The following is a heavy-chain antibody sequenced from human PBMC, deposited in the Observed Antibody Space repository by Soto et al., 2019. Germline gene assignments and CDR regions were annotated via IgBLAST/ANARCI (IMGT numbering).Heavy chain of an antibody. J-gene: IGHJ6*03. CDR2: ISSSSSYI. CDR1: GFTFSSYS. V-gene: IGHV3-21*01. CDR3: ARDHRITTGTTRTRAGYMDV. Sequence: GGSLRLSCAASGFTFSSYSMNWVRQAPGKGLEWVSSISSSSSYIYYADSVKGRFTISRDNAKNSLYLQMNSLRAEDTAVYYCARDHRITTGTTRTRAGYMDVWGKGTTVTVSS. D-gene: IGHD1-1*01.